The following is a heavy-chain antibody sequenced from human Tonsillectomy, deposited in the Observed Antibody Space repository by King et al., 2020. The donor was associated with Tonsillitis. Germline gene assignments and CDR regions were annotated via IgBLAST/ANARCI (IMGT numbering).Heavy chain of an antibody. J-gene: IGHJ4*02. D-gene: IGHD5-18*01. V-gene: IGHV3-23*04. CDR3: AKDRGCIQLWLQPDY. CDR1: GFTFSSYA. Sequence: VQLVESGGGLVQPGGSLRLSCAASGFTFSSYAMSWVRQAPGKGLEWVSAIRGSGGGTYYADSVKGRFTISRDNSKNTLFLQMNSLRAEDTAVYYCAKDRGCIQLWLQPDYWGQGTLVTVSS. CDR2: IRGSGGGT.